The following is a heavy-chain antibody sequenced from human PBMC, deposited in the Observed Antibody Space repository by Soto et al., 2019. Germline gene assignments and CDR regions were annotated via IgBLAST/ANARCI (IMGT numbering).Heavy chain of an antibody. J-gene: IGHJ4*02. CDR2: ISYDGSNK. V-gene: IGHV3-30*18. Sequence: PGGSLRLSCAASGFTFSSYGMHWVRQAPGKGLEWVAVISYDGSNKYYADSVKGRFTISRDNSKNTLYLQMNSLRAEDTAVYYYAKERPYSGSCLDYWGQGTLVTVSS. CDR1: GFTFSSYG. D-gene: IGHD1-26*01. CDR3: AKERPYSGSCLDY.